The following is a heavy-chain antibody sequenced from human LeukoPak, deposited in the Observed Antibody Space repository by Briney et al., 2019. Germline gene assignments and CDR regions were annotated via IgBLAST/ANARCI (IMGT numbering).Heavy chain of an antibody. Sequence: PSETLSLTCAVYGGSFSGYYWSWIRQPPGKGLEWIGEINHSGSTNYNPSLKSRVTISVDTSKNQFSLKLSPVTAADTAVYYCARASGYPDYWGQGTLVTVSS. V-gene: IGHV4-34*01. CDR1: GGSFSGYY. D-gene: IGHD3-3*01. CDR3: ARASGYPDY. J-gene: IGHJ4*02. CDR2: INHSGST.